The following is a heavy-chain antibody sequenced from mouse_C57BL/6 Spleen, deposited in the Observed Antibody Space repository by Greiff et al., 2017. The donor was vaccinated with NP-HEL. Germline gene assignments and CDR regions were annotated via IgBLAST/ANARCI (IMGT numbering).Heavy chain of an antibody. Sequence: QVQLQQSGAELVKPGASVKLSCKASGYTFTSYWMQWVKQRPGQGLEWIGEIDPSDSYTNYNQKFKGKATLTVDTSSSTAYMQLSSLTSEDSAVYYCARSNYYGSSYDAMDYWGQGTSVTVSS. CDR1: GYTFTSYW. CDR2: IDPSDSYT. D-gene: IGHD1-1*01. J-gene: IGHJ4*01. V-gene: IGHV1-50*01. CDR3: ARSNYYGSSYDAMDY.